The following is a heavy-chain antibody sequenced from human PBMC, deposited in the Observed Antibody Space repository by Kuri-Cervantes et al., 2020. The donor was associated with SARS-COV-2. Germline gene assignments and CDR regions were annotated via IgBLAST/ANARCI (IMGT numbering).Heavy chain of an antibody. V-gene: IGHV4-59*11. Sequence: ESLKISCTVSGGSISSHYWSWIRQPPGKGLEWIGYIYYSGSTNYNPSLKSRVTISVDTSKNQFSLKLSSVAAADTAVYYCASISSTSWSSGLDPWGQGTLVTVSS. CDR3: ASISSTSWSSGLDP. D-gene: IGHD2-2*01. CDR1: GGSISSHY. CDR2: IYYSGST. J-gene: IGHJ5*02.